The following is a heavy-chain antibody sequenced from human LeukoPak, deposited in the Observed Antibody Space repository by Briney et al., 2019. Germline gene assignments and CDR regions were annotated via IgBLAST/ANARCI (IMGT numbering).Heavy chain of an antibody. CDR1: GFTFDDYG. CDR2: INWNGGST. V-gene: IGHV3-20*04. CDR3: ARGGWFGELLFDY. Sequence: AGGSLRLSCAASGFTFDDYGMSWVRQAPGKGLEWVSGINWNGGSTGYADSVKSRFTISRDNAKNSLYLQMNSLRAEDTALYYCARGGWFGELLFDYWGQGTLVTVSS. D-gene: IGHD3-10*01. J-gene: IGHJ4*02.